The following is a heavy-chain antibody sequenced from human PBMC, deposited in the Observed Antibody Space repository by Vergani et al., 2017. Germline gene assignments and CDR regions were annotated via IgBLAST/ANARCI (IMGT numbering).Heavy chain of an antibody. CDR2: INTNTGNP. CDR1: GYTFTSYA. CDR3: ARDVELSSGWYIAFYYYDGMDV. J-gene: IGHJ6*02. Sequence: QVQLVQSGSELKKPGASVKVSCKASGYTFTSYAMNWVRQAPGQGLEWMGWINTNTGNPTYAQGFTGRFVLSLDTSVSTAYLQISSLKAEDTAVYYFARDVELSSGWYIAFYYYDGMDVWGQGTTVTVSS. V-gene: IGHV7-4-1*02. D-gene: IGHD6-19*01.